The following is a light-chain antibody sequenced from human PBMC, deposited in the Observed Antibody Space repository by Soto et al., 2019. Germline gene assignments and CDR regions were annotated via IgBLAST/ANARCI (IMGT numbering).Light chain of an antibody. V-gene: IGKV3-20*01. CDR3: QQYGTTPRT. CDR1: QSVASNS. J-gene: IGKJ1*01. Sequence: EIVLTQSPGILSLSPGARATLSCRASQSVASNSLAWYQQRPGQAPRLLIYGASTRATGIPDRFSGSGSGTDLTLTISRQDLEDFAVYYCQQYGTTPRTFGQGTKVDIK. CDR2: GAS.